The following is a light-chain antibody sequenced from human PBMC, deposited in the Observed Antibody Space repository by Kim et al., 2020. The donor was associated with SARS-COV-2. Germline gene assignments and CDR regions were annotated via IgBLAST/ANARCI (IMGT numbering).Light chain of an antibody. CDR2: DAS. CDR3: QHRDNWPP. J-gene: IGKJ1*01. Sequence: PGERATLYCRASHSVSSSLVWNQQKPGQAPRLLIYDASNRATGVTARFSGSGSGTDFTLTSSSLEPEDFAVYYCQHRDNWPPFGQGTKVDIK. V-gene: IGKV3-11*01. CDR1: HSVSSS.